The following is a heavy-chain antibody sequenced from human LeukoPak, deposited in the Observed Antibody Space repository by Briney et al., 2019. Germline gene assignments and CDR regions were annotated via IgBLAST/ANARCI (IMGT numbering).Heavy chain of an antibody. CDR1: GFTFSSYG. V-gene: IGHV3-30*02. J-gene: IGHJ4*02. Sequence: PGGSLRLSCAASGFTFSSYGMHWVRQAPGKGLEWVAFIRYDGSNKYYADSVKGRFTISRDNSKNTLYLQMNSLRAEDTAVYYCARSYYYGSGSYYFDYWGQGTLVTVSS. CDR3: ARSYYYGSGSYYFDY. D-gene: IGHD3-10*01. CDR2: IRYDGSNK.